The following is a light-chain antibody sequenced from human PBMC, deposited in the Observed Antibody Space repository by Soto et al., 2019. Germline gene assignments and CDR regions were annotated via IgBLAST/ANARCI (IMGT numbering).Light chain of an antibody. Sequence: IVMTQSPATVSVSPGESTSLSCRASRTIGTNLGWYQQKPGQAPRLLISKTSNRATGVPARFSGSGSGTEFTLTTTGLQSEDSAVYYCQQYADWPLTFGGGTKVDSK. CDR3: QQYADWPLT. CDR2: KTS. CDR1: RTIGTN. J-gene: IGKJ4*01. V-gene: IGKV3-15*01.